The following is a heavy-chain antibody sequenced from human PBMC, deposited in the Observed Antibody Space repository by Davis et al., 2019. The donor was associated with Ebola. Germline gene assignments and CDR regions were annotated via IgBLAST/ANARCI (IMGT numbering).Heavy chain of an antibody. Sequence: ASVKVSCKASGYTFTSYGISWVRQAPGQGLEWMGWISAYNGNTNYAQKFQGRVTMTRNTSISTAYMELSSLRSEDTAVYYCARARVVVAAIVYYYYGMDVWGKGTTVTVSS. CDR3: ARARVVVAAIVYYYYGMDV. CDR2: ISAYNGNT. CDR1: GYTFTSYG. D-gene: IGHD2-15*01. V-gene: IGHV1-18*01. J-gene: IGHJ6*04.